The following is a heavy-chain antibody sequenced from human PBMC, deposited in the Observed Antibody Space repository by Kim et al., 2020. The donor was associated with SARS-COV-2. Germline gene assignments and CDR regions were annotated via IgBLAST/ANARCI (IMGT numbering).Heavy chain of an antibody. D-gene: IGHD2-2*01. Sequence: FQGRVTITAEESTSTAYMELSSLRSEDTAVYYCARVPVSFPSLPFYWFDPWGQGTLVTVSS. V-gene: IGHV1-69*01. J-gene: IGHJ5*02. CDR3: ARVPVSFPSLPFYWFDP.